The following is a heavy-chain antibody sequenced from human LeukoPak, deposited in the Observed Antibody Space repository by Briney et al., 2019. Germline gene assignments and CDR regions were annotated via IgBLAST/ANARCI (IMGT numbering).Heavy chain of an antibody. Sequence: PGGSLRLSCAASGFTVSSNYMSWVRQAPGKGLEWVSVIYSGGSTYYADSVKGRFTISRDNAKNSLYLQMNSLRAEDTAVYYCAREDGDYPDAFDIWGQGTMVTVSS. D-gene: IGHD4-17*01. J-gene: IGHJ3*02. V-gene: IGHV3-53*01. CDR1: GFTVSSNY. CDR3: AREDGDYPDAFDI. CDR2: IYSGGST.